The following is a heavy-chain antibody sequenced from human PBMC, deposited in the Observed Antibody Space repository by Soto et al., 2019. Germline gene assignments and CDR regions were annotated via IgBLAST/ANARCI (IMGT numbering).Heavy chain of an antibody. CDR3: AGDGFCSGCSGYHY. V-gene: IGHV3-7*05. D-gene: IGHD2-15*01. CDR1: GFTFSSYW. J-gene: IGHJ4*02. CDR2: IKQDGSET. Sequence: EVQLVESGGGLVQPGGSLRLSCAASGFTFSSYWMSCVRQAPGKGLEWVANIKQDGSETYYVDSVKGRFTISRDNAKNSLYLQMNSLRAEDTAVYYGAGDGFCSGCSGYHYWGQGTLVTVSS.